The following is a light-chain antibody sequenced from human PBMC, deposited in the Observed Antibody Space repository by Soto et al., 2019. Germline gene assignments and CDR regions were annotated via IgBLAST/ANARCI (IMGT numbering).Light chain of an antibody. J-gene: IGKJ5*01. CDR2: GAS. V-gene: IGKV3-20*01. CDR3: QQYGGSIT. CDR1: QSVSSTY. Sequence: EIVLTQSPGTLSLSPGDGATLSCRASQSVSSTYVAWYQQKPGQAPRLVIYGASSRATDIPDRFRGSGSGTDFTLTISRLEPEDFAVYYCQQYGGSITFGQGTRLEIE.